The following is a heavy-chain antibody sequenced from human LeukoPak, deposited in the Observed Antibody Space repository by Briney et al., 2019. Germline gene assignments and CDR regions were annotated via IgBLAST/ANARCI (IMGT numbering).Heavy chain of an antibody. Sequence: GRSLRLSCAASGFTFDHYAMHWVRQAPGKGLEWVSCISWNSGTVDYADSVKGRFTISRDNAKNSLYLQMNSLRTEDMAFYYCARDVWPYTYYYDTHPLGGGFDYWGQGTLVTVSS. J-gene: IGHJ4*02. CDR1: GFTFDHYA. V-gene: IGHV3-9*03. CDR3: ARDVWPYTYYYDTHPLGGGFDY. D-gene: IGHD3-22*01. CDR2: ISWNSGTV.